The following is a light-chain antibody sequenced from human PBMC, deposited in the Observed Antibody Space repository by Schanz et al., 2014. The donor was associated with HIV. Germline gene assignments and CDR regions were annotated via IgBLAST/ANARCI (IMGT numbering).Light chain of an antibody. CDR1: SSDVGGYNY. CDR2: EVN. V-gene: IGLV2-8*01. CDR3: SSYEGIHNWV. Sequence: QSALTQPPSASGSPGQSVTISCTGTSSDVGGYNYVSWYQHHPGKAPKLLISEVNKRPSGVPDRFSGSKSGNMASLTVSGLQAEDEADYYCSSYEGIHNWVFGGGTKLTVL. J-gene: IGLJ2*01.